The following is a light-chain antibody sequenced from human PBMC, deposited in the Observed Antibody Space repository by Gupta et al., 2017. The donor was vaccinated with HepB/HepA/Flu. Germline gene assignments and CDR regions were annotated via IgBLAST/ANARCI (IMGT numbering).Light chain of an antibody. CDR2: DAS. J-gene: IGKJ3*01. CDR3: QQRSNWPPFT. CDR1: QSVSSY. Sequence: EIVLTQSPATLSLSPGERATLSCRASQSVSSYLAWYQQKPGQAPRLLIYDASNRATGITARFSGSGCGRDFTLTISSREPEDFAVYYCQQRSNWPPFTFGHGTKVDIK. V-gene: IGKV3-11*02.